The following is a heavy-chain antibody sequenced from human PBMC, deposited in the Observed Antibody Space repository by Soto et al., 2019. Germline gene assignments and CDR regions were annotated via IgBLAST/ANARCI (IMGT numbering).Heavy chain of an antibody. CDR2: ISSSSYT. D-gene: IGHD1-1*01. V-gene: IGHV3-11*06. CDR1: GSTFSDYY. J-gene: IGHJ4*02. Sequence: GGSLRLSCAASGSTFSDYYMSWIRQAPGKGLEWVSYISSSSYTNYADSVKGRFTISRDNAKNSLYLKMNSLRAEDTAVYYCARFRVRGNWNYFDYWGQGTLVTVSS. CDR3: ARFRVRGNWNYFDY.